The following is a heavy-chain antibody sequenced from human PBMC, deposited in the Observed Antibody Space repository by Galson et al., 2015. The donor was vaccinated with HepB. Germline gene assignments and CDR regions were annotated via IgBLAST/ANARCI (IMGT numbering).Heavy chain of an antibody. CDR1: GFTVSSNY. V-gene: IGHV3-66*01. Sequence: SLRLSCAASGFTVSSNYMSWVRQAPGKGLEWVSVIYSGGSTYYADSVKGRFTISRDNPKNTLYLQMNSLRAEDTAVYYCAREGYSSSRYVRYFDLWGRGTLVTVSS. D-gene: IGHD6-13*01. CDR2: IYSGGST. CDR3: AREGYSSSRYVRYFDL. J-gene: IGHJ2*01.